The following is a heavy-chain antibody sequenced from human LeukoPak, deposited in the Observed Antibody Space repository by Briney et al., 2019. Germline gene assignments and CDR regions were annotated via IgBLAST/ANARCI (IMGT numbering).Heavy chain of an antibody. Sequence: PLETLSLTCTVSGASVSSYYWSWIRKPPGKGLEWIGFSAHTGSSSYNPSLKSRVTISVDTSKNQFSLRLSSVTAADTAVYYCARDEGLYCTNGVCFGHWGQGTLVTVSS. CDR2: SAHTGSS. CDR3: ARDEGLYCTNGVCFGH. CDR1: GASVSSYY. J-gene: IGHJ4*02. V-gene: IGHV4-59*02. D-gene: IGHD2-8*01.